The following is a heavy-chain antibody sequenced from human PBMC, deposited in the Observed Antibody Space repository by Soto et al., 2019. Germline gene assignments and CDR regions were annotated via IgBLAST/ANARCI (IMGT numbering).Heavy chain of an antibody. V-gene: IGHV3-74*01. Sequence: GGSLRHTCADPDFTFSSHCRHWDRQAPGKGLLWVSRISGDGSSTTYADSVKGRFTFSRDNAESTWYLQMNSLRAEDTAVYSCARETYTSSWYIDYWGPGTLVTVSS. CDR3: ARETYTSSWYIDY. J-gene: IGHJ4*02. CDR1: DFTFSSHC. CDR2: ISGDGSST. D-gene: IGHD6-13*01.